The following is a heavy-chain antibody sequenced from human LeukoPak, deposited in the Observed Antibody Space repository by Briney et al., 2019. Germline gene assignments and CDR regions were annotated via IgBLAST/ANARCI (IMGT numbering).Heavy chain of an antibody. V-gene: IGHV3-23*01. Sequence: GGSLRLSCAASGFTFSSYWMSWARQAPGKGLEWVSSISGSGSGGSTYYADSVKGRFTISRDNSKNTLYLQMNSLRAEDTAVYYCAKERPGYSSGWYYSGPINYFDYWGQGTLVTVSS. CDR1: GFTFSSYW. CDR2: ISGSGSGGST. CDR3: AKERPGYSSGWYYSGPINYFDY. J-gene: IGHJ4*02. D-gene: IGHD6-19*01.